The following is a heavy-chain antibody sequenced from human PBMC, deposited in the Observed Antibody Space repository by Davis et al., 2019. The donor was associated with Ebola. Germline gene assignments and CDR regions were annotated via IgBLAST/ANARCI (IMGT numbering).Heavy chain of an antibody. D-gene: IGHD2-2*02. V-gene: IGHV4-34*01. Sequence: PGGSLRLSCAVYGGSFSGYYWSWIRQPPGKGLEWIGEINHSGSTNYNPSLKSRVTISVDTSKNQFSLKLSSVTAADTAVYYCARGGAGYCSSTSCYTTYFQHWGQGTLVTVSS. CDR1: GGSFSGYY. J-gene: IGHJ1*01. CDR3: ARGGAGYCSSTSCYTTYFQH. CDR2: INHSGST.